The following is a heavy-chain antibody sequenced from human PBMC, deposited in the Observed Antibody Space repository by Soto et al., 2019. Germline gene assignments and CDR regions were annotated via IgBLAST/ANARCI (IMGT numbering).Heavy chain of an antibody. CDR2: IYYSGST. Sequence: TSETLSLTCTVSGGSVSTGSYYWSWIRQPPWKGLEWIGYIYYSGSTNYNPSLKSRVTISVGTSKNQFSLKLSSVTAADTAMYYCARGGGYSGYDYATFDYWGQGXLVTVYS. CDR3: ARGGGYSGYDYATFDY. J-gene: IGHJ4*02. CDR1: GGSVSTGSYY. D-gene: IGHD5-12*01. V-gene: IGHV4-61*01.